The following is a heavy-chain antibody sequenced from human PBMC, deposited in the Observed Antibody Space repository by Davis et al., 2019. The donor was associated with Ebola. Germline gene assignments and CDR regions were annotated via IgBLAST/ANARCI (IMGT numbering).Heavy chain of an antibody. J-gene: IGHJ5*02. CDR1: GGSISSSSYY. CDR2: INYSGST. D-gene: IGHD6-19*01. CDR3: ARAPIAGAGTRWGTRWFDP. V-gene: IGHV4-39*07. Sequence: PSETLSLTCTVSGGSISSSSYYWGWIRQPPGKGLEWIGSINYSGSTYYNPSLKSRVTISVDTSTHQFSLNLNSVTAADTAVYYCARAPIAGAGTRWGTRWFDPWGQGTLVTVSS.